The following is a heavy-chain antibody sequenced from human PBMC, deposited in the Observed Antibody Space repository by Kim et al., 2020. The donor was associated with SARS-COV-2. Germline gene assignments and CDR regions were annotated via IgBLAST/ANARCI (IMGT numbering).Heavy chain of an antibody. D-gene: IGHD1-1*01. J-gene: IGHJ6*02. CDR1: GFFFSDYY. CDR3: ASDTSRDGFRYGQTAVYKCGMEF. V-gene: IGHV3-11*01. Sequence: GGSLRLSCAASGFFFSDYYMSWIRQAPGKGLEWVSYISSSGTTIYYADSVKGRFTISRDNAKNSLYLQMNSLRAEDTAVYYCASDTSRDGFRYGQTAVYKCGMEFSGQGATVTVSS. CDR2: ISSSGTTI.